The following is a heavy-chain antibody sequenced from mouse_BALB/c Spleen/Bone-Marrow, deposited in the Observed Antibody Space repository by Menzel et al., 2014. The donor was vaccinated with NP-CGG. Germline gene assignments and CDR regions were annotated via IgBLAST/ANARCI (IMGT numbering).Heavy chain of an antibody. CDR1: GFTFSSYA. J-gene: IGHJ3*01. CDR2: ISSGGST. CDR3: AREGDGYVPAWFAY. Sequence: EVKLMESGGGLVKPGGSLKLSCAASGFTFSSYAMSWVRQTPEKRLEWVASISSGGSTYYPDSVKGRFTISRDNARNILYLRMSSPRSEDTAMYYCAREGDGYVPAWFAYWGQGTLVTVSA. V-gene: IGHV5-6-5*01. D-gene: IGHD2-2*01.